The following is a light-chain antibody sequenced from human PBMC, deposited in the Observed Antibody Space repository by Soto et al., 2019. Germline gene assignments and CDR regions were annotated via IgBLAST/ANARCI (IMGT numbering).Light chain of an antibody. CDR2: DAS. J-gene: IGKJ4*01. CDR1: QTINTY. CDR3: QQSYTTPLT. V-gene: IGKV1-39*01. Sequence: DIQMTHSPSTLSASVGDRVTITCRARQTINTYLNWYQQTPGTAPKLLIYDASSLQSGVPSRFRGSGSGTDFTLTITSLQPEDFATYYCQQSYTTPLTFGGGTKVDIK.